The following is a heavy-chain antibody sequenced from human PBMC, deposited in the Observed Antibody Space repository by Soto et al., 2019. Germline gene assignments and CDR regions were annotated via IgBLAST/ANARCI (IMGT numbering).Heavy chain of an antibody. V-gene: IGHV3-30*18. CDR2: ISYDGSNK. Sequence: GGSLRLSCAASGFTFSSYGMHWVRQAPGKGLEWVAVISYDGSNKYYADSVKGRFTISRDNSKNTLYLQMNSLRAEDTAVYYCAKDWVDWSGYYMHLSDWGQGTLVTVSS. D-gene: IGHD3-3*01. CDR3: AKDWVDWSGYYMHLSD. J-gene: IGHJ4*02. CDR1: GFTFSSYG.